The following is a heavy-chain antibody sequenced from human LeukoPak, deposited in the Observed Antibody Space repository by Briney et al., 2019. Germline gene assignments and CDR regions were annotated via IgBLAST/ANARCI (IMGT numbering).Heavy chain of an antibody. CDR2: IIPIFGTA. CDR1: GGTFSSYA. D-gene: IGHD4-17*01. CDR3: ARGNYGDHGAYFDY. V-gene: IGHV1-69*05. J-gene: IGHJ4*02. Sequence: GSSVKVSCKASGGTFSSYAISWVRQAPGQGLEWMGGIIPIFGTANYAQKFQGRVTITTDESTSTAYMELSSLRSEDTAVYYCARGNYGDHGAYFDYWGQGTLVTVSS.